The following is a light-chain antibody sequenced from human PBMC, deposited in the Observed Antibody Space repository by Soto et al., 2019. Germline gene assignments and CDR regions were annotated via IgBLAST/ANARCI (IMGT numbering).Light chain of an antibody. V-gene: IGKV3-20*01. Sequence: ATLSCRALQSVTSGYLAWYQQKPGQAPRVLIYGASTRATGIPDRFSGSGSGTDFTLTITRLEPEDFAVYYCQQYGGSPPITFGQGTRLEIK. CDR3: QQYGGSPPIT. J-gene: IGKJ5*01. CDR1: QSVTSGY. CDR2: GAS.